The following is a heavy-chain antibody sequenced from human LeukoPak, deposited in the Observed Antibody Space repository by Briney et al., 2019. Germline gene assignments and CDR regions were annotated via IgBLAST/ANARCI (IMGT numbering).Heavy chain of an antibody. V-gene: IGHV4-59*01. Sequence: SETLSLTCTVSGGSISSYYWSWIRQPPGKGLEWIGYIYYSGSTNYNPSLKSRVTISVDTSKNQFSLKLSSVTAADTAVYYCAGHYSGSYSWFDPWGQGTLVTVSS. CDR1: GGSISSYY. D-gene: IGHD1-26*01. J-gene: IGHJ5*02. CDR3: AGHYSGSYSWFDP. CDR2: IYYSGST.